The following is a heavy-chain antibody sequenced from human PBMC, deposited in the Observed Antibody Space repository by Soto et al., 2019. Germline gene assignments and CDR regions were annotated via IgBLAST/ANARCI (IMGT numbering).Heavy chain of an antibody. V-gene: IGHV4-4*07. CDR1: CGSISSYY. CDR2: IYTSGST. Sequence: QVQLHESCPGLGKPSETLSLTCTVSCGSISSYYWSWILQPAGKGLEWIGRIYTSGSTNYNPSLKSRVTMSVDTSKNQFSLKLSSVTAADTAVYYCAITYYYGSGSYQYFDYWGQGTLVTVSS. D-gene: IGHD3-10*01. CDR3: AITYYYGSGSYQYFDY. J-gene: IGHJ4*02.